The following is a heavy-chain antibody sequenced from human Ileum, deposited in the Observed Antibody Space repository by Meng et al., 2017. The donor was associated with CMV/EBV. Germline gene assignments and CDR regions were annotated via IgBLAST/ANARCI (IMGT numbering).Heavy chain of an antibody. D-gene: IGHD2-2*01. CDR2: INPDSVGT. Sequence: ASVKVSCKASGYTFTSYYIHLVRQAPGQGLEWVGRINPDSVGTKYAQKFQGRVTMTRDRSISTAYMVLSRLTSDDTAVYFCARDNPLFPAETYVMDVWGQGTTVTVSS. J-gene: IGHJ6*02. V-gene: IGHV1-2*02. CDR3: ARDNPLFPAETYVMDV. CDR1: GYTFTSYY.